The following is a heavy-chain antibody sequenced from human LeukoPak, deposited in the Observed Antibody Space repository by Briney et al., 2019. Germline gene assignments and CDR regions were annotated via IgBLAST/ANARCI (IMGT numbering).Heavy chain of an antibody. CDR1: GGSFSGYY. J-gene: IGHJ4*02. D-gene: IGHD3-9*01. V-gene: IGHV4-34*01. Sequence: SETLSLTCAVYGGSFSGYYWSWIRQPPGKGLEWIGEINHSGSTNYNPSLKSRVTISVDTSKNQFSLKLSSVTAADTAVYYCARGSGYWGSYFDYWGQGTLVTVPS. CDR2: INHSGST. CDR3: ARGSGYWGSYFDY.